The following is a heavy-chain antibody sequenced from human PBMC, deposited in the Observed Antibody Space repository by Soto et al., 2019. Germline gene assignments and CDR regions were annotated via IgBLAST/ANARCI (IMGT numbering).Heavy chain of an antibody. V-gene: IGHV3-30*18. Sequence: GGSLRLSCAASGFTFSSYGMHWVRQAPGKGLEWVAVISYDGGNKYYADSVKGRFTISRDNSKNTLYLQMNSLRAEDTTVYYCAKDWAAGHSFSYYMDVWGRGTTVTVSS. CDR3: AKDWAAGHSFSYYMDV. CDR2: ISYDGGNK. J-gene: IGHJ6*03. CDR1: GFTFSSYG. D-gene: IGHD6-25*01.